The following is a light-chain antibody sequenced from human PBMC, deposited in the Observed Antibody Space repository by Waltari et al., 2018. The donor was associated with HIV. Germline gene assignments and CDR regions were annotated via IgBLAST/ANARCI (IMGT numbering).Light chain of an antibody. J-gene: IGLJ2*01. CDR2: EGI. V-gene: IGLV2-23*01. CDR3: SSYGGSSNWL. Sequence: QSALTQPASVSGSPGQSIPISCTGTSSDIGNYNLCPWYQQHPGKAPKLIIYEGIKRPSGVSNRISCSKSANTASLTISGLQAEDEADYFCSSYGGSSNWLFGGGTKLTVL. CDR1: SSDIGNYNL.